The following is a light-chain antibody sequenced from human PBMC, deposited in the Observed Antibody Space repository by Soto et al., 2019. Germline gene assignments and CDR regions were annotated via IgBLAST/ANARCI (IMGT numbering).Light chain of an antibody. CDR3: ALFMGNGISV. J-gene: IGLJ1*01. V-gene: IGLV8-61*01. CDR1: SGSVSTANN. CDR2: STS. Sequence: QALVTQESSFSVSPGGTVTLTCGLISGSVSTANNPNWYQQTPGQAPRTLIYSTSTRSSGVPDRFSGSILGNKAALTITGSQADDESDYYCALFMGNGISVFGTGTQVTVL.